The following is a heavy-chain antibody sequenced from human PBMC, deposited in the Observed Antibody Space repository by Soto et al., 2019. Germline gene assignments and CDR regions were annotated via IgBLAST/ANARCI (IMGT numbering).Heavy chain of an antibody. CDR3: ARRRXDYDFWSGYYTGGAFDI. Sequence: GESLKISCKGSGYSFTIYWIGWVRQMPGKGLEWMGIIYPGDSDTRYSPSFQGQVTISADKSISTAYLQWSSLKASDTAMYYCARRRXDYDFWSGYYTGGAFDIWGQGTMVTVSS. CDR1: GYSFTIYW. J-gene: IGHJ3*02. V-gene: IGHV5-51*01. D-gene: IGHD3-3*01. CDR2: IYPGDSDT.